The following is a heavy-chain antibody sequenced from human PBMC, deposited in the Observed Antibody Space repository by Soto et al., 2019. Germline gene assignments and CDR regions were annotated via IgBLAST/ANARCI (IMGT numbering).Heavy chain of an antibody. J-gene: IGHJ3*02. CDR3: ARSGSYYAFDI. CDR2: IYYSGST. CDR1: GGSISSYY. Sequence: QVQLQESGPGLVKPSETLSHTCTVSGGSISSYYWSWIRQPPGKGLEWIGYIYYSGSTNYNPSLKSRVTISVDTSKNQFSLKLSSVTAADTAVYYCARSGSYYAFDIWGQGTMVTVSS. V-gene: IGHV4-59*08. D-gene: IGHD1-26*01.